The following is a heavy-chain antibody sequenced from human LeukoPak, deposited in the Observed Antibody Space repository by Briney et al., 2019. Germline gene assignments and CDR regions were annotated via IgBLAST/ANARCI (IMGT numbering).Heavy chain of an antibody. CDR2: IIPIFGTT. J-gene: IGHJ4*02. CDR1: GGTFSSYA. Sequence: SVKVSCTASGGTFSSYAISWVRQAPGQGREWMGGIIPIFGTTNYAQKFQGRVTITTDESKSTAYMELSSLRSEDTAVYYCARGPELERFDYWGQGTLVTVSS. D-gene: IGHD1-1*01. V-gene: IGHV1-69*05. CDR3: ARGPELERFDY.